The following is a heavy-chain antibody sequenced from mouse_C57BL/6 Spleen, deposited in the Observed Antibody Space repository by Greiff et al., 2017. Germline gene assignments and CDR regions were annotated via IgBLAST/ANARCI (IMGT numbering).Heavy chain of an antibody. V-gene: IGHV1-66*01. CDR2: IYPGSGNT. D-gene: IGHD2-4*01. Sequence: QVQLQQSGPELVKPGASVKISCKASGYSFTSYYIHWVKQRPGQGLEWIGWIYPGSGNTKYNEKFKGKATLTADSSSSTAYMQLSSLTSEDSAVYYCARGGIYYDYDGGFAYWGQGTLVTVSA. CDR1: GYSFTSYY. J-gene: IGHJ3*01. CDR3: ARGGIYYDYDGGFAY.